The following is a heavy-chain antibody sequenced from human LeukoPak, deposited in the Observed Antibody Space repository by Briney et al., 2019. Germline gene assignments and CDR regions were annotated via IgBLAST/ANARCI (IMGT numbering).Heavy chain of an antibody. J-gene: IGHJ4*02. Sequence: GGSLRLSCAASGFTFSSYEMNWVRQAPGKGLEWVSYISSSGSTIYYADSVKGRFTISRDNAKNSLYLQMNSLRAEDTAVYYCARDGSGSYWRPFDYWGQGTLVTVSS. D-gene: IGHD1-26*01. CDR2: ISSSGSTI. CDR1: GFTFSSYE. CDR3: ARDGSGSYWRPFDY. V-gene: IGHV3-48*03.